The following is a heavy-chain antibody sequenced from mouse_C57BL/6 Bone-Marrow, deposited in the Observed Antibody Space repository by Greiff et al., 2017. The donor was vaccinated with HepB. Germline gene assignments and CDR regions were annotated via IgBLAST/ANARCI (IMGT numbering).Heavy chain of an antibody. Sequence: VQLQESGAELVRPGASVTLSCKASGYTFTDYEMHWVKQTPVHGLEWIGAIDPETGGTAYNQKFKGKAILTADKSSSTAYMELRSLTSEDSAVYYCTMRRYYGSNPWFAYWGQGTLVTVSA. V-gene: IGHV1-15*01. D-gene: IGHD1-1*01. CDR1: GYTFTDYE. J-gene: IGHJ3*01. CDR2: IDPETGGT. CDR3: TMRRYYGSNPWFAY.